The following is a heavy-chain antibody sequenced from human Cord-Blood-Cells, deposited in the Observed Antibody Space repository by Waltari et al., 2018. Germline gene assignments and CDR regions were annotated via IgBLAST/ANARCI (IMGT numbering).Heavy chain of an antibody. CDR1: GGPISSSSYY. CDR2: MDYSGRT. Sequence: QLQLQESGPGLVKPSETLSLTCTVPGGPISSSSYYWGGIRQPPGKGRGGVGRMDYSGRTYYNPPGRGRVPISVGTSKNQLSLKLRAVTAADTAVYYCAGQLHDYGDFRPPSYYYYMDVWGKGTTVTVSS. V-gene: IGHV4-39*01. J-gene: IGHJ6*03. D-gene: IGHD4-17*01. CDR3: AGQLHDYGDFRPPSYYYYMDV.